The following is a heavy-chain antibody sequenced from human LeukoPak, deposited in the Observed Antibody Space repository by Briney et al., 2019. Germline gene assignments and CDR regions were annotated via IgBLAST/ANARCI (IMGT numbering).Heavy chain of an antibody. CDR2: IRDDGTNK. J-gene: IGHJ4*02. Sequence: HTGGSLRLSCAASGFTFSIYGMHWVRQAPGKGLDWVAFIRDDGTNKYYADSVKGRFTISRDNSKHTLYLQMNSLRAEDTAVYYCAKVAKVVVVSGYFDYWGQGTLVTVSS. CDR1: GFTFSIYG. D-gene: IGHD3-22*01. CDR3: AKVAKVVVVSGYFDY. V-gene: IGHV3-30*02.